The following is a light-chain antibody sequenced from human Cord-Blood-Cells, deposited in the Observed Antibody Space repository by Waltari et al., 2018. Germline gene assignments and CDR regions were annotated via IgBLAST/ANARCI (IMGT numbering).Light chain of an antibody. Sequence: SYELTQPPSVSVSPGQTARITCSGDALPKQYAYWYQQKPGQAPVLVIYKDSERHSGIPERFSGSSSGTTVTLTISGVQAEDEADYYCQSADSSADVVFGGGTKLTVL. CDR3: QSADSSADVV. CDR1: ALPKQY. V-gene: IGLV3-25*03. J-gene: IGLJ2*01. CDR2: KDS.